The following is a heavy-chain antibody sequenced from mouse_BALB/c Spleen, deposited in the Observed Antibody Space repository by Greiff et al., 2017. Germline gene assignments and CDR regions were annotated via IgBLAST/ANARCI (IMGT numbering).Heavy chain of an antibody. CDR1: GYAFTNYL. J-gene: IGHJ3*01. V-gene: IGHV1-54*03. Sequence: QVQLKESGAELVRPGTSVTVSCKASGYAFTNYLIEWVKQRPGQGLEWIGVINPGSGGTNYNEKFKGKATLTADKSSSTAYMQLSSLTSDDSAVYFCARSPLNWNDPFAYWGQGTLVTVSA. D-gene: IGHD4-1*02. CDR2: INPGSGGT. CDR3: ARSPLNWNDPFAY.